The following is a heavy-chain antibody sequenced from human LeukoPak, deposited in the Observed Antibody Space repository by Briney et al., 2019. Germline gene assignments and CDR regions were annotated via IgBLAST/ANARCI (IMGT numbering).Heavy chain of an antibody. CDR2: ISGSGGST. Sequence: GGSLRLSCAASGFTFSSYVMSWVRQAPGKGLEWVSGISGSGGSTYYADSVKGRFTISRGNSKNTLYLQMNSLRAEDTAVYYCAKAHGGYSWDYWGQGTLVTVSS. J-gene: IGHJ4*02. D-gene: IGHD5-12*01. CDR3: AKAHGGYSWDY. V-gene: IGHV3-23*01. CDR1: GFTFSSYV.